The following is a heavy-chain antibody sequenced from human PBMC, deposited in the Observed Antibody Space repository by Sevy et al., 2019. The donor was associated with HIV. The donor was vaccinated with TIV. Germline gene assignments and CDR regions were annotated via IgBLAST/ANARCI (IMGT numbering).Heavy chain of an antibody. D-gene: IGHD6-19*01. J-gene: IGHJ3*02. Sequence: ASVKVSCRVSGYRFTSYGLSWVRQAPGQGLEWMGWISGYNDYTNYEQKFQGRVTMTTDTSTSTAYMELRSLRSDDTAVYYCARTGYTSARDAFDIWGLGTMVTVSS. CDR2: ISGYNDYT. V-gene: IGHV1-18*01. CDR1: GYRFTSYG. CDR3: ARTGYTSARDAFDI.